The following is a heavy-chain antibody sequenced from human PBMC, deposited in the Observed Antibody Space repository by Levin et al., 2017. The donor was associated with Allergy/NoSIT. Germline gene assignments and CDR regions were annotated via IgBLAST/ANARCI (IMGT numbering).Heavy chain of an antibody. CDR2: FDPEDGET. Sequence: GGSLRLSCKVSGYTLTDLSMHWVRQAPGKGLEWMGGFDPEDGETIYAQKFQGRVTMTEDTSTDTAYMELSSLRSEDTAVYYCATDLENYYDSSGYYPIDVWGQGTTVTVSS. D-gene: IGHD3-22*01. J-gene: IGHJ6*02. V-gene: IGHV1-24*01. CDR3: ATDLENYYDSSGYYPIDV. CDR1: GYTLTDLS.